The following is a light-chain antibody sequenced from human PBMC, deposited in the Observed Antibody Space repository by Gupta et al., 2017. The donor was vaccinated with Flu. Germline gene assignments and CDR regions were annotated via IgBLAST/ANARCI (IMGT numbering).Light chain of an antibody. CDR2: DAS. J-gene: IGKJ4*01. V-gene: IGKV3-20*01. CDR1: QSVDRNH. Sequence: EIVLTQSPGTLSLSPGERATLSCRASQSVDRNHLAWYQQKPGQPPRVLIYDASTRAPGIPDRFSGSGAGTDFTLTISRLEPEDFDVYYCQQHLYSVFGGGTKVEV. CDR3: QQHLYSV.